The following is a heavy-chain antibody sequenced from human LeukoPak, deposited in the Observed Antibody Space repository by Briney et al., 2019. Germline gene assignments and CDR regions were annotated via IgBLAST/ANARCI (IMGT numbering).Heavy chain of an antibody. J-gene: IGHJ1*01. CDR2: INAGNGNT. Sequence: ASVKVSCKASGYTFTSYAMHWVRQAPGQRLEWMGWINAGNGNTKYSQKFQGRVTITADESTSTAYMELSSLRSEDTAVYYCARVYSGSYSLYFQHWGQGTLVTVSS. CDR1: GYTFTSYA. V-gene: IGHV1-3*01. D-gene: IGHD1-26*01. CDR3: ARVYSGSYSLYFQH.